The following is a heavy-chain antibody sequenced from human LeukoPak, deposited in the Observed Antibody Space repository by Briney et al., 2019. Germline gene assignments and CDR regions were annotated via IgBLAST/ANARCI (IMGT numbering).Heavy chain of an antibody. V-gene: IGHV1-2*06. CDR1: GYIFRNYY. J-gene: IGHJ4*02. Sequence: ASVKVSCKASGYIFRNYYMHWVRQAPGRGLEWMGRINPDSGGTSYAQKFQGRVSMTRDTSNRTVYMDLSMLTFEDTAIYYCARVSRALYDVIAYWGQGTLLRVSS. CDR2: INPDSGGT. CDR3: ARVSRALYDVIAY. D-gene: IGHD3-16*02.